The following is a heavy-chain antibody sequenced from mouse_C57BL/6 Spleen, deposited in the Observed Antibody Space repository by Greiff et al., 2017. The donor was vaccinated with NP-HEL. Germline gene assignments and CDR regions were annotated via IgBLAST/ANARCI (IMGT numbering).Heavy chain of an antibody. V-gene: IGHV7-3*01. J-gene: IGHJ2*01. Sequence: EVMLVESGGGLVQPGGSLSLSCAASGFTFTDYYMSWVRQPPGKALEWLGFIRNKANGYTTEYSASVKGRFTISRDNSQSILYLQMNALRAEDSATYYCARYRDLPSGQYYFDYWGQGTTLTVSS. D-gene: IGHD3-3*01. CDR3: ARYRDLPSGQYYFDY. CDR1: GFTFTDYY. CDR2: IRNKANGYTT.